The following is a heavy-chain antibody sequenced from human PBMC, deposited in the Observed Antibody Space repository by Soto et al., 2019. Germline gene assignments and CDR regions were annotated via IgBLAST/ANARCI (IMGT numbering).Heavy chain of an antibody. V-gene: IGHV1-69*06. CDR3: AREYNWKGNYGFDY. J-gene: IGHJ4*02. CDR1: GYTFTSYY. CDR2: IIPIFGTA. D-gene: IGHD1-20*01. Sequence: QVQLVQSGAEVKKPGASVKVSCKASGYTFTSYYMHWVRQAPGQGLEWMGGIIPIFGTANYAQKFQGRVTITADKSTSTAYMELSSLRSEDTAVYYCAREYNWKGNYGFDYWGQGTLVTVSS.